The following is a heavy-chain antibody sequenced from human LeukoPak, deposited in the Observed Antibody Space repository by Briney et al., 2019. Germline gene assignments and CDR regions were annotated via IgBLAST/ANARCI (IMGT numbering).Heavy chain of an antibody. Sequence: SETLSLTCTVSGGSISSYSWSWIRQPPGKGLEWIGYIYYSGSTNYNPSLKSRVTISVDTSKNQFSLKLSSVTAADTAVYYCARERILTFDYWGQGTLVTVSS. V-gene: IGHV4-59*01. CDR1: GGSISSYS. J-gene: IGHJ4*02. CDR2: IYYSGST. D-gene: IGHD2-15*01. CDR3: ARERILTFDY.